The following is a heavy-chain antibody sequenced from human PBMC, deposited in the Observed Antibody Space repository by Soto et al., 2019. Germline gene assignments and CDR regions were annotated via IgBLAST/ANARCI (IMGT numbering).Heavy chain of an antibody. J-gene: IGHJ6*02. Sequence: ASVKVSCKASGGTFSSYAISWVRQAPGQGLEWMGGIIPIFGTANYAQKFQGRVTITADESTSTAYMELSSLRSEDTAVHYCARGPSIAIFWGYYYYGMDVWGQGTTVTVSS. CDR3: ARGPSIAIFWGYYYYGMDV. V-gene: IGHV1-69*13. D-gene: IGHD3-3*01. CDR2: IIPIFGTA. CDR1: GGTFSSYA.